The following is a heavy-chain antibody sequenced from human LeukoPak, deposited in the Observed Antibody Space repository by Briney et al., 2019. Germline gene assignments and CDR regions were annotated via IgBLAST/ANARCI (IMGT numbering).Heavy chain of an antibody. D-gene: IGHD3-3*01. V-gene: IGHV7-4-1*02. J-gene: IGHJ4*02. Sequence: ASVKVSCKASGYTFTSYAMNWVRQAPGQGLEWMGWINTNTGNPTYAQGFTGRFVFSLDTSVSTAYLQISSLKAEDTAVYYCARVDVLRFLEWFPEYYFDCWGQGTLVTVSS. CDR2: INTNTGNP. CDR1: GYTFTSYA. CDR3: ARVDVLRFLEWFPEYYFDC.